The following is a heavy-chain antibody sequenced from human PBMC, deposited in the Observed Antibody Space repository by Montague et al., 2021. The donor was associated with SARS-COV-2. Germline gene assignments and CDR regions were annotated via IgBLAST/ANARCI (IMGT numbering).Heavy chain of an antibody. Sequence: TLSLTCTVSGDSMSSGRYYWTWIRQPAGKKLEWIGRIYSSGTTNYNPSLKSRVTLLLDTSKNQFSLKLNSVTAADTAVYFWAGYHEMASQPGYFDAWGQGTLVTVSS. CDR1: GDSMSSGRYY. CDR2: IYSSGTT. D-gene: IGHD5-24*01. CDR3: AGYHEMASQPGYFDA. J-gene: IGHJ4*02. V-gene: IGHV4-61*02.